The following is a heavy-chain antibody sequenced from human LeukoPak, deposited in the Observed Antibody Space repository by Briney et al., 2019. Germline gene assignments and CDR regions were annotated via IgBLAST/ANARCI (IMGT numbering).Heavy chain of an antibody. CDR2: IYYSGST. J-gene: IGHJ3*02. Sequence: SETLSLTCTVSGGSISSYYWSWIRQPPGKGLEWIGYIYYSGSTNYNPSLKSRVTISVDTSKNQFSLKLSSVTAADTAVYYCARRLTAQCYYDSSGYLVSGAFDIWGQGTMVTVSS. D-gene: IGHD3-22*01. V-gene: IGHV4-59*08. CDR1: GGSISSYY. CDR3: ARRLTAQCYYDSSGYLVSGAFDI.